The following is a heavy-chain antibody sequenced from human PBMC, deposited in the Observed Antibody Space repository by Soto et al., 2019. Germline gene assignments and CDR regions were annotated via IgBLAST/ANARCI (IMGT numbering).Heavy chain of an antibody. Sequence: GGSLRLSCAASGFTISSYFMQWVRQAPGKGLEYVSGISSNGGSTSYANSVKGRFTISRDNSKNTLYLQMGSLRTEDTAVYYCASLVRGVMTEDYWGQGTPVTVSS. CDR2: ISSNGGST. D-gene: IGHD3-10*02. CDR3: ASLVRGVMTEDY. J-gene: IGHJ4*02. V-gene: IGHV3-64*01. CDR1: GFTISSYF.